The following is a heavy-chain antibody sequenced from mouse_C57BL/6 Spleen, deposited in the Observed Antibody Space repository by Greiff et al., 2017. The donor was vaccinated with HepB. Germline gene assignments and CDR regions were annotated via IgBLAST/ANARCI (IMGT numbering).Heavy chain of an antibody. D-gene: IGHD1-1*01. V-gene: IGHV1-54*01. Sequence: VQLQESGAELVRPGTSVKVSCKASGYAFTNYLIEWVKQRPGQGLEWIGVINPGSGGTNFNEKFKGKATLTADKSSSTAYMQLSSLTSEDSAVYFCARGDYYGNPWFAYWGQGTLVTVSA. J-gene: IGHJ3*01. CDR2: INPGSGGT. CDR1: GYAFTNYL. CDR3: ARGDYYGNPWFAY.